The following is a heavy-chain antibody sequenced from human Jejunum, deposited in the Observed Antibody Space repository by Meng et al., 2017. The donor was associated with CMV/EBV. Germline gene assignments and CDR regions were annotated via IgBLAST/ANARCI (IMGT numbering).Heavy chain of an antibody. V-gene: IGHV4-38-2*02. J-gene: IGHJ5*02. CDR2: MYYSGSP. CDR1: DYSISSGYY. CDR3: ARGAPGGGQLLYL. D-gene: IGHD2-15*01. Sequence: SDYSISSGYYWGWIRQPPGKGLECIGSMYYSGSPYYNPSVKSRVTISVDKSKNQFSLKLTSLTAADTAVYYCARGAPGGGQLLYLWGQGSLVTVSS.